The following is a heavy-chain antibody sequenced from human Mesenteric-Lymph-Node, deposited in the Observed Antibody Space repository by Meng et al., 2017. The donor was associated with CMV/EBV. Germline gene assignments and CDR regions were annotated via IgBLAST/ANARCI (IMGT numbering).Heavy chain of an antibody. J-gene: IGHJ3*01. CDR3: ARGYSSGFVAG. V-gene: IGHV4-59*01. CDR2: IYYSENI. Sequence: SETLSLTCTVSGGSISSYYWSWIRQPPGKGLEWIGYIYYSENINYNPSLKSRVTISVDTSKNQFSLKLSSVTAADTAVYYCARGYSSGFVAGWGQGTMVTVSS. D-gene: IGHD6-19*01. CDR1: GGSISSYY.